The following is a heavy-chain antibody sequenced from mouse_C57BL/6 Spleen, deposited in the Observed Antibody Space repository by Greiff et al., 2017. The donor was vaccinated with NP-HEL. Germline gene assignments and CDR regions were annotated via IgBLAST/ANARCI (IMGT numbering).Heavy chain of an antibody. CDR1: GYAFSSYW. D-gene: IGHD2-5*01. V-gene: IGHV1-80*01. Sequence: VQLQQSGASVKISCKASGYAFSSYWMNWVKQRPGKGLEWIGQIYPGDGDTNYNGKFKGKATLTADKSSSTAYMQLSSLTSEDSAVYFCAGYSNYVGPYYFDYWGQGTTLTVSS. CDR3: AGYSNYVGPYYFDY. CDR2: IYPGDGDT. J-gene: IGHJ2*01.